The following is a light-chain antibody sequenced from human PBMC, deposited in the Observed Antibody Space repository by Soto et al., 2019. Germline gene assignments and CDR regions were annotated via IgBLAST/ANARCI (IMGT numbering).Light chain of an antibody. CDR1: QSVSSY. V-gene: IGKV3-11*01. CDR3: QQRKNWPPIT. J-gene: IGKJ5*01. Sequence: ETVLTQSPATLSLSPGERATLSCRASQSVSSYLAWYQQKPGQAPRLLIYDASNRATGIPDRFSGSGSGTDFTLTISSLEPEDFAVYYCQQRKNWPPITFGQGTRLDIK. CDR2: DAS.